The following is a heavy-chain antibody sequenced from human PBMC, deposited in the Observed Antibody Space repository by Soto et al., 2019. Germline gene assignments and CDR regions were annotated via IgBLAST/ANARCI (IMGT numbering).Heavy chain of an antibody. CDR1: GYTFFTYD. J-gene: IGHJ6*02. CDR2: ISTYSGDT. V-gene: IGHV1-18*01. D-gene: IGHD6-13*01. Sequence: GASVKVSCKASGYTFFTYDISWVRQAPGQGLEWMGWISTYSGDTKYAQKFQGRVTMTTDTSTTTAYLELRSLRSDDTAVYYCARGRIAAAGSRYYYYYYGMDVWGQGTTVTVSS. CDR3: ARGRIAAAGSRYYYYYYGMDV.